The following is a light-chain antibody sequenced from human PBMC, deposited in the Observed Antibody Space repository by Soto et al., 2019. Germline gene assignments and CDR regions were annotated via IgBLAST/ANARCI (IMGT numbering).Light chain of an antibody. CDR1: SSNIGSNT. J-gene: IGLJ2*01. Sequence: QSVLTQPPSASGTPGQRVTISCSGSSSNIGSNTVNWYQQLPGTAPKLLIYSNKQRPSGVPDRFSGSKSGTSASLAITGLQAEDEADFYCQSYDGNLIGLIFGGGTKLTVL. V-gene: IGLV1-44*01. CDR3: QSYDGNLIGLI. CDR2: SNK.